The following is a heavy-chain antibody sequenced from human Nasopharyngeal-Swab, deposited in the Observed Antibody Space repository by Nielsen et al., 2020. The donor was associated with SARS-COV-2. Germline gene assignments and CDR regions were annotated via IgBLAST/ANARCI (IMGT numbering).Heavy chain of an antibody. CDR2: INAGNGNT. J-gene: IGHJ6*03. D-gene: IGHD3-10*01. CDR1: GYTFTSYA. V-gene: IGHV1-3*01. Sequence: ASVKVSCKASGYTFTSYAMHWVRQAPGQRLEWMGWINAGNGNTKYSQKFQGRVTITRDTSASTAYMELSSLRSEDTAVYYCARNYYGSGSYYNNPFYYYYMDVWGKGTTVTVSS. CDR3: ARNYYGSGSYYNNPFYYYYMDV.